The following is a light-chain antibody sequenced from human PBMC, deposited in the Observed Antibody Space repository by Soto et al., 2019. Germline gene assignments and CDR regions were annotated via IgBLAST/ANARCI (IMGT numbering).Light chain of an antibody. J-gene: IGLJ2*01. V-gene: IGLV2-14*01. CDR2: DVN. CDR3: SSYTSSSTLVV. Sequence: QSALTQPASVSGSPGQSITISCTGTSSDVGGYNYVSWYQQHPGKAPKLMIYDVNNRPSGVSNRFSGSKSGNTASLTISGLQAEDEADYYCSSYTSSSTLVVFGGGTKLPS. CDR1: SSDVGGYNY.